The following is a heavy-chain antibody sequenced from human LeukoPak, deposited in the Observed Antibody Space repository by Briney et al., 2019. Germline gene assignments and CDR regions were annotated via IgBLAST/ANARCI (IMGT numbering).Heavy chain of an antibody. CDR2: INPSGGST. Sequence: ASVKVSCKASGYTFTSYYMHWVRQAPGQGLEWMGIINPSGGSTSYAQKFQGRVTMTRDMSTSTVYMELSSLRSEDTAVYYCASLSGGSNDFDYWGQGTLVTVSS. V-gene: IGHV1-46*01. CDR1: GYTFTSYY. D-gene: IGHD2-15*01. CDR3: ASLSGGSNDFDY. J-gene: IGHJ4*02.